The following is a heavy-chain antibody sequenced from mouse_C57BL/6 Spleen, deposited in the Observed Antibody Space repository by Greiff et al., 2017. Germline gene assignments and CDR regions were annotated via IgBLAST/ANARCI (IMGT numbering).Heavy chain of an antibody. CDR3: TVLITTGFDY. J-gene: IGHJ2*01. Sequence: VQLQQSGAELVRPGASVKLSCTASGFNIKDYYMHWVKQRPEQGLEWIGRIDPEDGDTEYAPKFQGKATRTADTSSNTAYLQLSSLTSEDTAVYYCTVLITTGFDYWGQGTTRTVSS. CDR2: IDPEDGDT. V-gene: IGHV14-1*01. CDR1: GFNIKDYY. D-gene: IGHD1-1*01.